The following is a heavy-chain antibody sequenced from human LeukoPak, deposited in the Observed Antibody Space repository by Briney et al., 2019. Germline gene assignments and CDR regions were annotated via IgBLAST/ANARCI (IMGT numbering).Heavy chain of an antibody. CDR1: GGTLSSYA. J-gene: IGHJ4*02. V-gene: IGHV1-69*04. Sequence: GASVKVSCKASGGTLSSYAISWVRQPPGQGLEWMGRIIPILGIANYAQKFQGRVTITADKSTSTAYMELSSLRSEDTAVYYCARVDTSLSFDYWGQGTLVTVSS. D-gene: IGHD5-18*01. CDR2: IIPILGIA. CDR3: ARVDTSLSFDY.